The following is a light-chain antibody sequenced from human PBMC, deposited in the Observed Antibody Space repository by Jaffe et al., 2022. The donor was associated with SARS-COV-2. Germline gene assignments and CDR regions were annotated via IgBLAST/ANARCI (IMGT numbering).Light chain of an antibody. CDR1: QDIGKS. V-gene: IGKV1-33*01. J-gene: IGKJ3*01. Sequence: DIHMTQSPSSLSASIGDKVTITCQASQDIGKSLNWCQHKPGKAPKILIYDASNLETGVPSRFSGTGSGTDFSFTISSLQSEDIATYYCQHYDNFPPAFTFGPGTKVHIK. CDR2: DAS. CDR3: QHYDNFPPAFT.